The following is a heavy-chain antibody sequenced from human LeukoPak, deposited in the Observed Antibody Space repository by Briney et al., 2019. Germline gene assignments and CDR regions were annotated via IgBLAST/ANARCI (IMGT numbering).Heavy chain of an antibody. V-gene: IGHV3-30*01. CDR3: AREGGIWPSTSITSAFDI. CDR1: GFTFSSYA. Sequence: GGSLRLSCAASGFTFSSYAMHWVRQAPGKGLEWVAVISYDGSNKYYADSVKGRFTISRDNSKNTLYLQMNSLRAEDTAVYYCAREGGIWPSTSITSAFDIWGQGTMVTVSS. CDR2: ISYDGSNK. J-gene: IGHJ3*02. D-gene: IGHD2-2*01.